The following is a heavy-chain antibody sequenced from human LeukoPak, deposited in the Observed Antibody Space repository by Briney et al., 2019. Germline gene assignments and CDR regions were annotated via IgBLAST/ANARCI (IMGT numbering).Heavy chain of an antibody. CDR1: GFTFDDYG. D-gene: IGHD2-8*02. V-gene: IGHV3-9*01. Sequence: GGSLRLSCAASGFTFDDYGMHWVRQTPGKGLEWVSHISWNSGDIDYADSVKGRFTISRDNAKNSVYLQMNTLRTEDTALYYCAKSCTGGACPIDYWGQGTLVTVSS. CDR3: AKSCTGGACPIDY. CDR2: ISWNSGDI. J-gene: IGHJ4*02.